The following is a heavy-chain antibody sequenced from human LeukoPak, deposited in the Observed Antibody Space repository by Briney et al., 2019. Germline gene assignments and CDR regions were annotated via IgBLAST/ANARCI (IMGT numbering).Heavy chain of an antibody. J-gene: IGHJ3*02. CDR1: GGSFSGYY. Sequence: KPSETLSLTCAVYGGSFSGYYWSWIRQPPGKGLEWIGEINHSGSTNYNPSLKSRVTISVDTSKNQFSLKLSSVTAADTAVYYCARGRYCSSTSCYTFDIWGQGTMVTVSS. CDR2: INHSGST. D-gene: IGHD2-2*02. V-gene: IGHV4-34*01. CDR3: ARGRYCSSTSCYTFDI.